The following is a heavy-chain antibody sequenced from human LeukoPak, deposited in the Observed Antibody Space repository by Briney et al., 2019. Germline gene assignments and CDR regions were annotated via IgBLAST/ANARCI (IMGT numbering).Heavy chain of an antibody. V-gene: IGHV3-21*01. D-gene: IGHD2-2*01. CDR1: GFTFSSYS. CDR2: ISSSSSYI. CDR3: ARDRGYCSSTSCYHPYYAFDI. Sequence: GGSLRLSCAASGFTFSSYSMNWVRQAPGKGLEWVSSISSSSSYIYYADSVKGRFTISRDNAKNSLYLQMNSLRAEDTAVYYCARDRGYCSSTSCYHPYYAFDIWGQGTMVTVSS. J-gene: IGHJ3*02.